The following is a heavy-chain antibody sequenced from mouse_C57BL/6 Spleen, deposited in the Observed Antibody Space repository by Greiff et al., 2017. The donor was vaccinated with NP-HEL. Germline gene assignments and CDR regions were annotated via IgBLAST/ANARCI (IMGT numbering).Heavy chain of an antibody. J-gene: IGHJ1*03. CDR2: IYPRSGNT. V-gene: IGHV1-81*01. D-gene: IGHD1-1*01. CDR3: AREGWDYGSSYRYFDV. CDR1: GYTFTSYG. Sequence: VNLVESGAELARPGASVKLSCKASGYTFTSYGISWVKQRTGQGLEWIGEIYPRSGNTYYNEKFKGKATLTADKSSSTAYMELRSLTSEDSAVYFCAREGWDYGSSYRYFDVWGTGTTVTVSS.